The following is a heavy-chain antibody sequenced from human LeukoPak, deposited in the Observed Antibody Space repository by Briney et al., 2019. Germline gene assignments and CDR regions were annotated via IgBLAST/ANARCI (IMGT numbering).Heavy chain of an antibody. CDR3: AELGITMIGGV. J-gene: IGHJ6*04. V-gene: IGHV1-2*02. Sequence: ASVKVSCKASGYTFADYYIHWVRQAPGQGLEWVGWMNPNSGDTNYARSFQGRVTMTRDTSISTAYMELSRLRFDDTAVYYCAELGITMIGGVWGKGTTVTISS. D-gene: IGHD3-10*02. CDR1: GYTFADYY. CDR2: MNPNSGDT.